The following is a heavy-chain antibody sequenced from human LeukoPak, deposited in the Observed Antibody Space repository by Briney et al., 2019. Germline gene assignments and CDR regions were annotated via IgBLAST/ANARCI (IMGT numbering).Heavy chain of an antibody. CDR2: ITMNSVT. J-gene: IGHJ4*02. Sequence: GGSLRLSCSASGISISDYGMSWVRQAPGKGLEWLSYITMNSVTLYAESVKGRFTTSRDNDKNSVYLQLNSLRDEDTAVCYCTRGRYQFLGPNDSWGQGSLVSVSS. D-gene: IGHD1-20*01. CDR3: TRGRYQFLGPNDS. CDR1: GISISDYG. V-gene: IGHV3-48*02.